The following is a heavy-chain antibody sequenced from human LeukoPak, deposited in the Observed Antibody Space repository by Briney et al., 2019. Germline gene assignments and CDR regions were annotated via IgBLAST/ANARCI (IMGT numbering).Heavy chain of an antibody. V-gene: IGHV3-23*01. CDR2: ISGSGGSA. J-gene: IGHJ4*02. CDR1: GFTFSSYA. D-gene: IGHD2-15*01. Sequence: GGSLRLSCAASGFTFSSYAMSWVRQAPGKGLEWVSTISGSGGSAYYADSVKGRFTISRDNSKKTLYLQMNSLRAEDTATYYCVKASWGYCSGGSCYSDYWGQGNLVTVSS. CDR3: VKASWGYCSGGSCYSDY.